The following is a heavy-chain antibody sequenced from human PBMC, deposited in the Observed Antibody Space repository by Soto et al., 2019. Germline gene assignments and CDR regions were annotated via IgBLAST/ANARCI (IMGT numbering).Heavy chain of an antibody. CDR1: GYRFETHA. CDR2: IRAYNTDT. Sequence: ASVKVSCKSSGYRFETHAMSWVRQAPGQGLEWMGWIRAYNTDTYYAQKFQDRVTMTTDTSTGTAYMELRSLRSDDTAVYYCARGHGVIIGAMDVWGQGTTVTVSS. J-gene: IGHJ6*02. D-gene: IGHD3-3*01. V-gene: IGHV1-18*01. CDR3: ARGHGVIIGAMDV.